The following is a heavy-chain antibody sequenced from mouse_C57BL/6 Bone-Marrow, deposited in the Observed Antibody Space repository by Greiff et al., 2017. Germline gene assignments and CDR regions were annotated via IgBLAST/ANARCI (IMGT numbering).Heavy chain of an antibody. Sequence: EVQGVESGGGLVKPGGSLKLSCAASGFTFSDYGMHWVRQAPEKGLAWVAYISSGSSTIYYADTVKGRFTISRDNAKNTLFLQRTSLRSEDTAMYYCARRYYDYWGQGTTLTVSS. D-gene: IGHD2-3*01. CDR2: ISSGSSTI. CDR3: ARRYYDY. J-gene: IGHJ2*01. V-gene: IGHV5-17*01. CDR1: GFTFSDYG.